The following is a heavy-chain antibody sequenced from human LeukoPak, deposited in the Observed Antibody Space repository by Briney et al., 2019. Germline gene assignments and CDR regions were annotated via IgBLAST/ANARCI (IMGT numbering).Heavy chain of an antibody. CDR1: GGSISSYY. CDR3: ARGPPLYSSGWYAADAFDI. V-gene: IGHV4-59*01. J-gene: IGHJ3*02. Sequence: SETPSLTCTVSGGSISSYYWSWIRQPPGKGLEWIGYIYYSGSTNYNPSLKSRVTISVDTSKNQFSLKLSSVTAADTAVYYCARGPPLYSSGWYAADAFDIWGQGTMVTVSS. CDR2: IYYSGST. D-gene: IGHD6-19*01.